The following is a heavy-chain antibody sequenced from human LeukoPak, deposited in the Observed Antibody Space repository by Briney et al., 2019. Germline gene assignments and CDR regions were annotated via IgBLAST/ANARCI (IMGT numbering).Heavy chain of an antibody. Sequence: PSETPSLTCAVYGGSFSGYYWSWIRQPPGKGLEWIGEINHSGSTNYNPSLKSRVTISVDTSKNQFSLKLSSVTAADTAVYYCARRTQYYDILTGYYTDPWGQGTLVTVSS. CDR2: INHSGST. CDR1: GGSFSGYY. J-gene: IGHJ5*02. V-gene: IGHV4-34*01. D-gene: IGHD3-9*01. CDR3: ARRTQYYDILTGYYTDP.